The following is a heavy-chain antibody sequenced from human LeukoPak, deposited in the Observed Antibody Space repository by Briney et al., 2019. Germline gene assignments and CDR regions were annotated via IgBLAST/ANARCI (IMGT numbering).Heavy chain of an antibody. V-gene: IGHV3-23*01. CDR3: AKDATNFDY. CDR1: GFTFSTFA. CDR2: IFPSGGEI. J-gene: IGHJ4*02. Sequence: PGGSLRLSCAASGFTFSTFAMIWGREPPGRGLEWVSSIFPSGGEIHYADSVRGRFTISRDNSKNTLYLQMNSLRAEDTAVYYCAKDATNFDYWGQGTLVTVSS.